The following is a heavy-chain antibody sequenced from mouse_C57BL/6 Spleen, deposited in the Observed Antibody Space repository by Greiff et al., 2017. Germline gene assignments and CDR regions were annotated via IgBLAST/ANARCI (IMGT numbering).Heavy chain of an antibody. CDR2: IRNKANGNTT. V-gene: IGHV7-3*01. CDR3: ARSHGSSYGYSDV. Sequence: DVKLVESGGGLVQPGGSLSLSCAASGFTFTDYYMSWVRQPPGKALEWLGVIRNKANGNTTEYSVSVKGRLTISRDNSQSILYLQMKAQRAEDSATYDCARSHGSSYGYSDVGGTGKTATV. J-gene: IGHJ1*03. CDR1: GFTFTDYY. D-gene: IGHD1-1*01.